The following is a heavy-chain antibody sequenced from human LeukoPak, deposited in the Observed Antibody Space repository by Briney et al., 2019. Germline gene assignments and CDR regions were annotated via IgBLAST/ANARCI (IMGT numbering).Heavy chain of an antibody. CDR2: IYTSGST. CDR1: GGSISSGSYY. V-gene: IGHV4-61*02. CDR3: ARDGPWKSDC. Sequence: SETLSLTCTVSGGSISSGSYYWSWIRQPAGKGLEWIGRIYTSGSTNYNPSLKSRVTISVDTSKNQFSLKLSSVTAADTAVYYCARDGPWKSDCWGQGTLVTVSS. J-gene: IGHJ4*02. D-gene: IGHD1-1*01.